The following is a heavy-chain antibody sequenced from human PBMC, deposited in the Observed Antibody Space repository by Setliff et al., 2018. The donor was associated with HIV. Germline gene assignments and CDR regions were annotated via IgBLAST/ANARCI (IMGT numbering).Heavy chain of an antibody. CDR3: AREPEDYYDSSGYFPDAFDI. CDR1: TGSISSGGYY. J-gene: IGHJ3*02. Sequence: SETLSLTCTVSTGSISSGGYYWNWIRQHPGKGLEWIGYIHYSGSTYYNPSLKSRVTISVDTSKNQLSLKLSSVTAADTAVYYCAREPEDYYDSSGYFPDAFDIWGQGTMVTVSS. CDR2: IHYSGST. D-gene: IGHD3-22*01. V-gene: IGHV4-31*03.